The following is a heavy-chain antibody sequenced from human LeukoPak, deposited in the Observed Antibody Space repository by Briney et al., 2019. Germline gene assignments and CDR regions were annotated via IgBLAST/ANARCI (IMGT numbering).Heavy chain of an antibody. CDR3: ARTTEAHSWRTRYYDYYMDV. J-gene: IGHJ6*03. Sequence: SETLSLTCTVSGGSISSYYWSWIRQPPGKGLEWIGYIYYSGSTNYNPSLKSRVTISVNTSKNQFSLKLSSVTAADTAVYYCARTTEAHSWRTRYYDYYMDVWGKGTTVTVSS. CDR2: IYYSGST. CDR1: GGSISSYY. D-gene: IGHD6-13*01. V-gene: IGHV4-59*01.